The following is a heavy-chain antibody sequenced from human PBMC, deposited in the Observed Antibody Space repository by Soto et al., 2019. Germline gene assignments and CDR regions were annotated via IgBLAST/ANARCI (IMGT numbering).Heavy chain of an antibody. CDR2: IYYSGST. D-gene: IGHD3-22*01. CDR3: AIYDSSGSRGFQH. J-gene: IGHJ6*02. Sequence: PSETLSLTCTVSGGSISSGDYYWSWIRQPPGKGLEWIGYIYYSGSTYYNPSLKSRVTISVDTSKNQFSLKLSSVTAADTAVYYCAIYDSSGSRGFQHWGQGTTVTVSS. V-gene: IGHV4-30-4*01. CDR1: GGSISSGDYY.